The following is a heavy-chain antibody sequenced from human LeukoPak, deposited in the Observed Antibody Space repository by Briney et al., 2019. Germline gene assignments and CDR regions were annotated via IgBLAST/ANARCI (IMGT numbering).Heavy chain of an antibody. CDR1: GFTFSNYG. D-gene: IGHD4-23*01. Sequence: PGGSLRLSCAGAGFTFSNYGMGWFRQAPGKGLEWVSVISRSGTETYHADSVRGRFTISRDNAKNTLYLQMNSLRAEDTAVYYCAKKSPDSSGNPAYDWGQGTLVTVSS. V-gene: IGHV3-23*01. CDR3: AKKSPDSSGNPAYD. J-gene: IGHJ4*02. CDR2: ISRSGTET.